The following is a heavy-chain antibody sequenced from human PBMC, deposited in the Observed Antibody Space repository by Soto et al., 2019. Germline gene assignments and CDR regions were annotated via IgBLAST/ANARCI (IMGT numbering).Heavy chain of an antibody. CDR3: ARRDTSGFLRYFDN. J-gene: IGHJ4*02. V-gene: IGHV1-69*06. Sequence: QMQLVQSGAEVKKPGSSVKVSCKASGGTLSSFINYPINWVRQAPGQGLEWMGGIVPNVGTVNDAQKFQGRVTITADTSTGTAYMELSSLRSEDTALYYCARRDTSGFLRYFDNWGQGTLVTVSS. CDR1: GGTLSSFINYP. D-gene: IGHD3-3*01. CDR2: IVPNVGTV.